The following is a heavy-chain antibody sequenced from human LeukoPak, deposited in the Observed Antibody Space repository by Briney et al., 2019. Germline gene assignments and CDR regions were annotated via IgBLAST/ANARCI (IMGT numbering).Heavy chain of an antibody. CDR2: ISSSSSYI. D-gene: IGHD3-22*01. V-gene: IGHV3-21*01. CDR3: ARDLFHYYYDSSGYSASLRY. CDR1: GFTFSSYS. Sequence: KSGGSLRLSCAASGFTFSSYSMNWVRQAPGKGLEWVSSISSSSSYIYYADSVKGRFIISRDNAKNSLYLQMNSLRAEDTAVYYCARDLFHYYYDSSGYSASLRYWGQGTLVTVSS. J-gene: IGHJ4*02.